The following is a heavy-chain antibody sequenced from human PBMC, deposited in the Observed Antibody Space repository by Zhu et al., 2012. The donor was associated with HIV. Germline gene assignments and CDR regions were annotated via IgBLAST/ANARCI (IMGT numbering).Heavy chain of an antibody. V-gene: IGHV3-15*05. D-gene: IGHD3-16*01. CDR1: GFTFNNVW. J-gene: IGHJ6*02. Sequence: EVQLVESGGGLVKPGGSLRVSCAASGFTFNNVWMSWVRQAPGKGLEWVGRIKSKIDGGTTDYAAPVKGRFTISRDDSKNTLYLQMNSLKTEDTAVYYCSTGDDIALGGYYYGMNVWGQGTTVTVSS. CDR3: STGDDIALGGYYYGMNV. CDR2: IKSKIDGGTT.